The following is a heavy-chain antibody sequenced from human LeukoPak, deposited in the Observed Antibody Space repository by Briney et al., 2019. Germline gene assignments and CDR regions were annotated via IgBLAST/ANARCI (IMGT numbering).Heavy chain of an antibody. CDR2: IYYSGST. CDR3: ASPSYCSGGSCPLDY. V-gene: IGHV4-59*01. Sequence: PSETLSLTCTVSGGSISSYYWSWIQQPPGKGLEWIGYIYYSGSTNYNPSLKSRVTISVDTSKNQFSLKLSSVTAADTAVYYYASPSYCSGGSCPLDYWGQGTLVTVSS. CDR1: GGSISSYY. D-gene: IGHD2-15*01. J-gene: IGHJ4*02.